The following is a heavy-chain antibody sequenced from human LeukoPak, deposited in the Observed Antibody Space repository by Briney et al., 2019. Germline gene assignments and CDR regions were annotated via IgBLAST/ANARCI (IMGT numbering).Heavy chain of an antibody. CDR3: VRDFRSADY. J-gene: IGHJ4*02. CDR1: GFTFSTYC. CDR2: ICPDGTVT. Sequence: GGSLRLSCAASGFTFSTYCMHWVRQAPGRGPMWVSRICPDGTVTNYADSVKARFIISRDNARNTVYLQMNSLRVEDTAVYYCVRDFRSADYWGQGTLVTVSS. V-gene: IGHV3-74*01.